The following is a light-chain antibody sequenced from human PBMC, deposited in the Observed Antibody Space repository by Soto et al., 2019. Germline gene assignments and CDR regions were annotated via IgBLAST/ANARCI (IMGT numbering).Light chain of an antibody. Sequence: QSVLTQPRSASGSPGQSITISCTGTSSDVGGYNYVSWYQQHPAKAPKLIIFDVSKRPSGVPNRFSGSKSGNTASLTISGLQAEDEADYYCSSYTSSSTYVFRTGNKVTVL. CDR3: SSYTSSSTYV. V-gene: IGLV2-14*03. J-gene: IGLJ1*01. CDR1: SSDVGGYNY. CDR2: DVS.